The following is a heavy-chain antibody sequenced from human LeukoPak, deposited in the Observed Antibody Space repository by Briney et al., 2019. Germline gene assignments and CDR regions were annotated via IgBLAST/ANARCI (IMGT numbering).Heavy chain of an antibody. Sequence: GASVKVSCKASGGTFSSYAISWVRQAPGQGLEWMGGIIPIFGTANYAQKFQGRVTITTDESTSTAYMELSSLRSEDTAVYYCARATNYYDSSGHSRVYYYYYMDVWGKGTTVTVSS. CDR2: IIPIFGTA. D-gene: IGHD3-22*01. CDR3: ARATNYYDSSGHSRVYYYYYMDV. CDR1: GGTFSSYA. V-gene: IGHV1-69*05. J-gene: IGHJ6*03.